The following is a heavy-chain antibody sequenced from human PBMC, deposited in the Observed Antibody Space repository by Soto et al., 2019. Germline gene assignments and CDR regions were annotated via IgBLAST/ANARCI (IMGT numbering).Heavy chain of an antibody. V-gene: IGHV1-3*01. CDR3: ARKGSYSSSWYRLDY. D-gene: IGHD6-13*01. CDR2: INAGNGNT. Sequence: QVQLVQSGAEVKKPGASVKVSCKASGYTFTSYAMHWVRQAPGQRLEWMGWINAGNGNTKYSQKFQGRVTITRDTSASTAYMELSSLRSEDTAVYYCARKGSYSSSWYRLDYGGQGTLVTVSS. J-gene: IGHJ4*02. CDR1: GYTFTSYA.